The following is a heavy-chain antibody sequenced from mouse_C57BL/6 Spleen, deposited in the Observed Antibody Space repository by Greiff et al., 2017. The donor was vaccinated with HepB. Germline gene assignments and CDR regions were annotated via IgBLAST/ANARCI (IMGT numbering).Heavy chain of an antibody. D-gene: IGHD1-1*01. CDR3: ARDGSSPFDY. V-gene: IGHV1-53*01. Sequence: QVQLQQSGPELVKPGASVKLSCKASGYTFTSYDINWVKQRPGQGLEWIGNINPSNGGTNYNEKFKSKATLTVDKSSSTAYMQLSSLTSEDSAVYYCARDGSSPFDYWGQGTTLTVSS. CDR2: INPSNGGT. J-gene: IGHJ2*01. CDR1: GYTFTSYD.